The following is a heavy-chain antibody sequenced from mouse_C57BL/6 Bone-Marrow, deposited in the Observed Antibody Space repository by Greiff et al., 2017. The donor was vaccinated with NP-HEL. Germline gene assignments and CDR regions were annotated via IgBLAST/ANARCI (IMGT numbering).Heavy chain of an antibody. J-gene: IGHJ4*01. CDR2: ISDGGSYT. CDR3: ARDYDYYYAMDY. Sequence: EVKVEESGGGLVKPGGSLKLSCAASGFTFSSYAMSWVRQTPEKRLEWVATISDGGSYTYYPDNVKGRFTISRDNAKNNLYLQMSHLKSEDTAMYYCARDYDYYYAMDYWGQGTSVTVSS. V-gene: IGHV5-4*01. D-gene: IGHD2-4*01. CDR1: GFTFSSYA.